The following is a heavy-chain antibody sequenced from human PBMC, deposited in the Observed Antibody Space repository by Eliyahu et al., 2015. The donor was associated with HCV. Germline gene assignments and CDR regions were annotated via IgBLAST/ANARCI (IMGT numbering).Heavy chain of an antibody. J-gene: IGHJ5*02. CDR1: GXSITTYY. CDR3: ASGGGGIAVAGTGGWFDP. Sequence: QVQLQESGPGLVKPSETLSLTCTVXGXSITTYYXSWIRQPPGKGLEXIGXIHXRGSTNHNPPLKSRVTISLDTSKXQFSLNLTSVTAADTAVYYCASGGGGIAVAGTGGWFDPWGQGTLVTVSS. CDR2: IHXRGST. D-gene: IGHD6-19*01. V-gene: IGHV4-59*01.